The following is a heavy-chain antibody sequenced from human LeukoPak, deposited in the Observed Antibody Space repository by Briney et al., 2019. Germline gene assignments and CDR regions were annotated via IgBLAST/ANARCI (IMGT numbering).Heavy chain of an antibody. CDR2: ISSSGSTI. V-gene: IGHV3-11*01. CDR1: GFTLSVYY. D-gene: IGHD3-22*01. CDR3: ARAAYYYDSSGYSLRY. J-gene: IGHJ4*02. Sequence: GGSVSLLCAASGFTLSVYYMSWLRHAPGRGLEWVSYISSSGSTIYYAVSVKGRFTISRDNAKNSLYLQMNSLRAEDTAVYYCARAAYYYDSSGYSLRYWGQGTLVTVSP.